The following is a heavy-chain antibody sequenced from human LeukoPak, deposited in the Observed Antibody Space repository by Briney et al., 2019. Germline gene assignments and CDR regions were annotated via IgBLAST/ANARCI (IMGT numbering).Heavy chain of an antibody. Sequence: SETLSLTCTVSGGSIFSSNSYWGWIRQPPGKGLEWIGSIYYSGNTYYNASLKSRVTISRDNAKNSLYLQMNSLRAEDTAVYYCARDLSSVGFDPWGQGTLVTVSS. J-gene: IGHJ5*02. V-gene: IGHV4-39*02. CDR1: GGSIFSSNSY. D-gene: IGHD6-19*01. CDR3: ARDLSSVGFDP. CDR2: IYYSGNT.